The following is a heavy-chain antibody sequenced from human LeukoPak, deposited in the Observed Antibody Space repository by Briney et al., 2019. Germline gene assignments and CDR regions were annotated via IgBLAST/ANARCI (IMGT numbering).Heavy chain of an antibody. CDR3: AGTVYSYGYLGYYYYMDV. J-gene: IGHJ6*03. D-gene: IGHD5-18*01. Sequence: GASVKVSCKASGGTFSSYAISWVRQAPGQGLEWMGGIIPIFGTANYAQKFRGRVTITADKPTRTAYMELSSLRSEDTAVYYCAGTVYSYGYLGYYYYMDVWGKGTTVTISS. CDR1: GGTFSSYA. CDR2: IIPIFGTA. V-gene: IGHV1-69*06.